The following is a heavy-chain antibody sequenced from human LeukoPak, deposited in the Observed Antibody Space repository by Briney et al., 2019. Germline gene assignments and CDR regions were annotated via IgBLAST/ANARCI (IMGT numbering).Heavy chain of an antibody. D-gene: IGHD3-10*01. Sequence: TAGSLRLSCAASGFSFSSYAMSWVRQAPGKGLEWVSAISGSGGSTYYADSVKGRFTISKDNSKNTLYLQMNSLTAEDTAVYYCAGLYYYGSGSYYNSRDYYGMDVWGQGTTATVSS. CDR3: AGLYYYGSGSYYNSRDYYGMDV. CDR1: GFSFSSYA. CDR2: ISGSGGST. V-gene: IGHV3-23*01. J-gene: IGHJ6*02.